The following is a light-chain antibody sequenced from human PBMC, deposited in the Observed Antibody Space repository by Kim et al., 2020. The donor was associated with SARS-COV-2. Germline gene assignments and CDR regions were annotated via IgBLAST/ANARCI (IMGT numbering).Light chain of an antibody. J-gene: IGKJ5*01. V-gene: IGKV3-20*01. CDR1: QGVSSTD. CDR3: QQYGSSPIT. Sequence: SQGERAALSCRATQGVSSTDLAWYQQRTGQAPRLLSYGASSRATGIPDRFSASGSGTDFTLTISRLGSEDFAVYYCQQYGSSPITFGQGTRLGIK. CDR2: GAS.